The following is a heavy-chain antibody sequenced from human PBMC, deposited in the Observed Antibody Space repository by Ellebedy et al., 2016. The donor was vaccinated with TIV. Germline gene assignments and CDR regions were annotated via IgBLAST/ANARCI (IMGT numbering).Heavy chain of an antibody. CDR3: AKELVSRDSLSFDY. J-gene: IGHJ4*02. CDR1: GFPFSTYA. CDR2: IGPRSEYT. Sequence: GESLKISCAASGFPFSTYAMAWVRQAPGMGPEWVSAIGPRSEYTFYADSVKGRFTSYRDNSRNTLYLQMYSLRAYDTAIYYCAKELVSRDSLSFDYWGLGTLVTVSS. V-gene: IGHV3-23*01. D-gene: IGHD3-9*01.